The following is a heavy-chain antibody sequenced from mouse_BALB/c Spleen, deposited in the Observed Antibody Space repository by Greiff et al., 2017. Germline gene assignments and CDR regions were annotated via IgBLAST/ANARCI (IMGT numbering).Heavy chain of an antibody. CDR1: GFTFSNYW. J-gene: IGHJ4*01. Sequence: EVKLMESGGGLVQPGGSMKLSCVASGFTFSNYWMNWVRQSPEKGLEWVAEIRLKSNNYATHYAESVKGRFTISRDDSKSSVYLQMNNLRAEDTGIYYCTPLPDYLYAIDYWGQGTSVTVSS. D-gene: IGHD2-4*01. CDR3: TPLPDYLYAIDY. V-gene: IGHV6-6*02. CDR2: IRLKSNNYAT.